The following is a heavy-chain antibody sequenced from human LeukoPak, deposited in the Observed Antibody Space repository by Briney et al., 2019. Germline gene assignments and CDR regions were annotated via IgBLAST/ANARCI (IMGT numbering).Heavy chain of an antibody. CDR2: ISSNGGST. Sequence: PGGSLRLSCSASGFTLSNYAMHWVRQAPGKGLEHVSAISSNGGSTYYADAVTGRFTISRDNSKNTLYLQMSSLRAEDTAVYYCVKHFDYWGQGTLVTVSS. V-gene: IGHV3-64D*06. CDR3: VKHFDY. J-gene: IGHJ4*02. CDR1: GFTLSNYA.